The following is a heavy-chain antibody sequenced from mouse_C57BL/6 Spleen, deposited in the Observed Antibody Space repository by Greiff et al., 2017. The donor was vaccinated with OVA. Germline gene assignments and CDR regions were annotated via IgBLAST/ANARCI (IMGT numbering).Heavy chain of an antibody. D-gene: IGHD1-1*01. J-gene: IGHJ4*01. CDR1: GFTFSSYA. CDR3: AREGLYGNNIYAMDY. Sequence: EVQGVESGGGLVKPGGSLKLSCAASGFTFSSYAMSWVRQTPEKRLEWVATISDGGSYTYYHDNVKGRFTISRDNAKNNPYLQLSHLTSEDTAIHSCAREGLYGNNIYAMDYWGQGTSVTVSS. CDR2: ISDGGSYT. V-gene: IGHV5-4*01.